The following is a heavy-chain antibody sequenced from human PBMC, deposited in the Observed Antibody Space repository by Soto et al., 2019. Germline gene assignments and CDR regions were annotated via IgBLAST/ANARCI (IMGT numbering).Heavy chain of an antibody. CDR3: AKDGGSSSSVYFDY. D-gene: IGHD6-6*01. CDR1: GXTFSSYG. J-gene: IGHJ4*02. CDR2: ISYDGSNK. V-gene: IGHV3-30*18. Sequence: GGSLRLSCAASGXTFSSYGMHWVRQAPGKGLEWVAVISYDGSNKYYADSVKGRFTISRDNSRNTLYLQMNSLRAEDTAVYYCAKDGGSSSSVYFDYWGQGTLVTVSS.